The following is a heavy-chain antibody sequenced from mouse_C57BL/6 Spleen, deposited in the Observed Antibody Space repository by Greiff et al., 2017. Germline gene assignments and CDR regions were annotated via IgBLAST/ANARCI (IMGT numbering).Heavy chain of an antibody. D-gene: IGHD1-1*01. Sequence: QVQLQQSGAELVRPGASVKLSCKASGYTFTDYYINWVKQRPGQGLEWIARFYPGSGNTYSNEQLKGKATLTAENSSSTASMQLSSLTSEDSAVYFCARSGDYYGSSYVGYAMDYWGQGTSVTVSS. CDR3: ARSGDYYGSSYVGYAMDY. J-gene: IGHJ4*01. CDR2: FYPGSGNT. CDR1: GYTFTDYY. V-gene: IGHV1-76*01.